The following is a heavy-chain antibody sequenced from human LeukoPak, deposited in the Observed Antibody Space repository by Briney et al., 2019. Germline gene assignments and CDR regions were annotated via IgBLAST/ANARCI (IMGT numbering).Heavy chain of an antibody. CDR3: ARELSRWELPDY. D-gene: IGHD1-26*01. V-gene: IGHV1-2*02. Sequence: ASVKVSCMASGYTFTGNYMHWVRQAPGQGLEWMGWINPNSGGTNYAQDFQGRVTMTRDTSISTAYMELSRLRSDDTAVYYCARELSRWELPDYWGQGTLVTVSS. CDR1: GYTFTGNY. J-gene: IGHJ4*02. CDR2: INPNSGGT.